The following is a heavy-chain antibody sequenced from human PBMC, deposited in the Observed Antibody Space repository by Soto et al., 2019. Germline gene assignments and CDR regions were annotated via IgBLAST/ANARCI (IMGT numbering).Heavy chain of an antibody. D-gene: IGHD1-20*01. Sequence: QVQLVESGGGVVQPGRSLRLSCAASGFTFSSYGMHWVRQAPGKGLEWVAVIWYDGSNKYYADSVKGRFTISRDNSKNTLYLQMNSLRAEDTAVYYCARESRITGTEYWGQGTLVTVSS. CDR1: GFTFSSYG. J-gene: IGHJ4*02. V-gene: IGHV3-33*01. CDR3: ARESRITGTEY. CDR2: IWYDGSNK.